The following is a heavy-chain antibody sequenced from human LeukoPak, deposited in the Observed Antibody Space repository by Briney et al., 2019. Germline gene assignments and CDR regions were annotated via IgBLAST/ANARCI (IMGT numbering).Heavy chain of an antibody. CDR3: AKGYEHTSMASYYFYGMDV. CDR2: ICGSGGST. V-gene: IGHV3-23*01. D-gene: IGHD5-18*01. CDR1: GFTFSSYA. J-gene: IGHJ6*02. Sequence: GGSLKLSCAASGFTFSSYAMSWVPQAPGKGLECVSAICGSGGSTYYADSVKGRFTISRDNSKNTLYLQMNSLRAEDTAVYYCAKGYEHTSMASYYFYGMDVWGQGTTVTVSS.